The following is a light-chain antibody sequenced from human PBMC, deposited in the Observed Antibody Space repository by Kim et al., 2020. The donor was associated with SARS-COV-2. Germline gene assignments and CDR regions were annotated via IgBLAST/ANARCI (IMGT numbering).Light chain of an antibody. Sequence: ADLEDRVTITCPAKQSINNYLAWDKQRPEKVPQLLSYAASTVQTGGPSRCSGSGVGTDFTLTISSLRPEKGATYYCQKYNSAPWTFGRGTKVDIK. CDR3: QKYNSAPWT. J-gene: IGKJ1*01. V-gene: IGKV1-27*01. CDR2: AAS. CDR1: QSINNY.